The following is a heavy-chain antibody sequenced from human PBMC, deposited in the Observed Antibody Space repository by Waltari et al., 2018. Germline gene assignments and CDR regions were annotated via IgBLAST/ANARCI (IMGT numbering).Heavy chain of an antibody. V-gene: IGHV3-33*01. Sequence: QIQLVESGGAVVQPGRSLRLSCAASGFHFNRYVMHWVRQAPGKGLEWVAAIWYDGVNKYYVDSVKGRFTISRDNSMNTVQLQLSSLRGEDTAVYYCARGAMAGRYFDYWGQGTLVTVSS. CDR3: ARGAMAGRYFDY. D-gene: IGHD6-19*01. CDR2: IWYDGVNK. CDR1: GFHFNRYV. J-gene: IGHJ4*02.